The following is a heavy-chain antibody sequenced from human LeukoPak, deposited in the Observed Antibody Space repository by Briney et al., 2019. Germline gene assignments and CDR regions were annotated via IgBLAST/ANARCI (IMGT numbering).Heavy chain of an antibody. J-gene: IGHJ3*02. D-gene: IGHD6-13*01. CDR3: ARGRGSWYAFDI. V-gene: IGHV3-53*01. CDR2: IYHSGNT. Sequence: GGSLRLSCAASGFTISSYYMAWVRQAPGKGLEWVSVIYHSGNTDYADSVKGRFTISRDNSKNTVYLQMSSLRAEDTAVYYCARGRGSWYAFDIWGQGTMVTVSS. CDR1: GFTISSYY.